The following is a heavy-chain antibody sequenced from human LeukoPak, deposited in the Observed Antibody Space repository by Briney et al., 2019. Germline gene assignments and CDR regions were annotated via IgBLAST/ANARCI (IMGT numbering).Heavy chain of an antibody. D-gene: IGHD1-26*01. Sequence: SETLSLTCTVSGGSISTYYWSWIRQPPGKGLEWIGYIYYTGTTGYNPSLKSRVTILVDTSKNQFSLKLSSVTAADTAVYYCARSSSTGSYWADYWGQGTLVTVSS. V-gene: IGHV4-59*01. CDR3: ARSSSTGSYWADY. CDR2: IYYTGTT. J-gene: IGHJ4*02. CDR1: GGSISTYY.